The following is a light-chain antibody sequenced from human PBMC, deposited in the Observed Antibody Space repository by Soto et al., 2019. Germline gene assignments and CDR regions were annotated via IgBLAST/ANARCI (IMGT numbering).Light chain of an antibody. CDR2: GAS. CDR3: QQYHNWPPLT. CDR1: QSVSSN. Sequence: EIVMTQSPATLSVSPGERATLSCRASQSVSSNLAWYQQKPGQAPRLLIYGASTRATGIPARFSGSGSGTEFTLTLSSLPSEDFAVYYCQQYHNWPPLTFGGGTKVEIK. V-gene: IGKV3-15*01. J-gene: IGKJ4*01.